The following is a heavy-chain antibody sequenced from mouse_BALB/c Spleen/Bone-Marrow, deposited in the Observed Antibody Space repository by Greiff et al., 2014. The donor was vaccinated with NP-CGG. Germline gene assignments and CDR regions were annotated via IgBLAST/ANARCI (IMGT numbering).Heavy chain of an antibody. J-gene: IGHJ2*01. CDR2: IRNKANGYTT. CDR1: GFTFTDYY. CDR3: ARYDVYYYFDY. Sequence: EVKLVESGGGLVQPGGSLRLSCATSGFTFTDYYMSWVRQPPGKALEWLGFIRNKANGYTTEYSASVEGRFTISRDNSQSILYLQMNTLRAEDSATYYCARYDVYYYFDYWGQGTTLTVSS. D-gene: IGHD2-3*01. V-gene: IGHV7-3*02.